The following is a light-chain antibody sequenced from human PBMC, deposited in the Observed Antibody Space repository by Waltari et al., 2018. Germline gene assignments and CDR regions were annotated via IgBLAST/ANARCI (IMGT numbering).Light chain of an antibody. CDR3: YSSAMSAFVV. CDR1: SSHIGSYNF. Sequence: QSALTQPASVSGSPAQSIPIPFPGTSSHIGSYNFVPWYQHPPGKAPNPILYQVTKRPSGVSDRFSGSKSGNTASLTISGLQAEDDADYYCYSSAMSAFVVFGGGTKLTVL. V-gene: IGLV2-23*02. J-gene: IGLJ3*02. CDR2: QVT.